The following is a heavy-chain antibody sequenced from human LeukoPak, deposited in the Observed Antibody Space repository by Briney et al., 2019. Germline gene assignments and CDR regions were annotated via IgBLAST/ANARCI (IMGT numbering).Heavy chain of an antibody. D-gene: IGHD5-18*01. CDR2: IYYSGST. J-gene: IGHJ4*02. CDR3: ARALDTAMVINYFDY. Sequence: PSETLSLTCTVSGGSVSSGSYYWSWIRQPPGKGLEWIGYIYYSGSTNYNPSLKSRVTISVDTSKNQFSLKLSSVTAADTAVYYCARALDTAMVINYFDYWGQGTLVTVSS. V-gene: IGHV4-61*01. CDR1: GGSVSSGSYY.